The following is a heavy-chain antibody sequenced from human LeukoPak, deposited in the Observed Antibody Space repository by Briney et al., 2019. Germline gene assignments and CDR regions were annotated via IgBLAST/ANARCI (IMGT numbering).Heavy chain of an antibody. CDR1: GFTFEDYG. CDR3: ASGQGNFDY. J-gene: IGHJ4*02. V-gene: IGHV3-20*04. Sequence: GGSLRLSCAPSGFTFEDYGMSWVRQAPGKGLEWVSGINWNGGSTGYADSVKGRFTTSRDNAKNSLYLQMNSLRAEDTALYYCASGQGNFDYWGQGTLVTVSS. CDR2: INWNGGST.